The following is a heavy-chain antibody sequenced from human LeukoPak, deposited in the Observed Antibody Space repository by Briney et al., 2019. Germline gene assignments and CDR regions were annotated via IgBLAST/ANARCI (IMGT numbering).Heavy chain of an antibody. CDR3: ARANGDYYFDY. V-gene: IGHV4-34*01. CDR2: INHSGST. Sequence: PSETLSLTCAVYGAFLSGSYWSWIRQPPGKGLEWIGEINHSGSTNYNTYLKSRVTISVDTSKNQFSLKLSSVTAADTAVYYCARANGDYYFDYWGQGTLVTVSS. CDR1: GAFLSGSY. J-gene: IGHJ4*02. D-gene: IGHD4-17*01.